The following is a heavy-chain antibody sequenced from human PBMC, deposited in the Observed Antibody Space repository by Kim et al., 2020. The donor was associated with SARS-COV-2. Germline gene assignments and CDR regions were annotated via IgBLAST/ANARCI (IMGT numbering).Heavy chain of an antibody. V-gene: IGHV1-46*01. CDR2: INPSGGST. CDR1: GYTFTSYY. Sequence: SVKVSCKASGYTFTSYYMHWVRQAPGQGLEWMGIINPSGGSTSYAQKFQGRVTMTRDTSTSTVYMELSSLRSEDTAVYYCARGGRWSGLLEWMGDYWGQGTLVTVSS. J-gene: IGHJ4*02. D-gene: IGHD3-3*01. CDR3: ARGGRWSGLLEWMGDY.